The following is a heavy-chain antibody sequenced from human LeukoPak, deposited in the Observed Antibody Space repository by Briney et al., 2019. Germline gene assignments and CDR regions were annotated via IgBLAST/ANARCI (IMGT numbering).Heavy chain of an antibody. V-gene: IGHV4-34*01. CDR3: ARLQRGVVVPAARSHYYYYMDV. Sequence: SETLSLTCAVYGGSFSGYYWSWIRQPPGKGLEWIGEINHSGSTNYNPSLKSRVTISVDTSKNQFSLKLSSVTAADTAVYYCARLQRGVVVPAARSHYYYYMDVWGKGTTVTISS. CDR1: GGSFSGYY. CDR2: INHSGST. D-gene: IGHD2-2*01. J-gene: IGHJ6*03.